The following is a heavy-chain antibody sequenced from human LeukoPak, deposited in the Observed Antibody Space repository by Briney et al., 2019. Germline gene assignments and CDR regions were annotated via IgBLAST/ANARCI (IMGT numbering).Heavy chain of an antibody. CDR2: IYYSGST. J-gene: IGHJ5*02. D-gene: IGHD2-15*01. Sequence: PSETLSLACTVSGGSISSYYWSWIRQPPGKGLEWIGYIYYSGSTNYNPSLKSRVTISVDTSKNQFSLKLSSVTAADTAVYYCARTDPVAFFDPWGQGTLVTVSS. CDR3: ARTDPVAFFDP. V-gene: IGHV4-59*01. CDR1: GGSISSYY.